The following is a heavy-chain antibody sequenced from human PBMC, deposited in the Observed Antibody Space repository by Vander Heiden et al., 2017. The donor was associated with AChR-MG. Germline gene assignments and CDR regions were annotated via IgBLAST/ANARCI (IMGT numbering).Heavy chain of an antibody. V-gene: IGHV1-2*02. D-gene: IGHD3-22*01. CDR3: ARPYYYDISGYYGFDY. Sequence: QVQLVQSGAEVKKPGASVKVSCKASGYTFTGHYMHWVRQAPGQGLEWMGWINPNSGGTNDAQKFQGRVTMTRDTSNSTAYMELSRLRSDDTAVYYCARPYYYDISGYYGFDYWGQGTLVTVSS. CDR1: GYTFTGHY. CDR2: INPNSGGT. J-gene: IGHJ4*02.